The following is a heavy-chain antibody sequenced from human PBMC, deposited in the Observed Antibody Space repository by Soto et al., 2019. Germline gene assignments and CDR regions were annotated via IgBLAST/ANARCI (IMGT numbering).Heavy chain of an antibody. CDR3: ARHSLAHRKNNWYDP. V-gene: IGHV4-39*01. Sequence: TSETLSLTCTVSGDSIISSDFYWGWVRQPPGKGLEWIGSTFYLGSSYYNPSLKSRVTRSVDTSKNQFSLRLRSVTAADTALYFCARHSLAHRKNNWYDPWGQGIMVTVSS. D-gene: IGHD3-3*02. J-gene: IGHJ5*02. CDR2: TFYLGSS. CDR1: GDSIISSDFY.